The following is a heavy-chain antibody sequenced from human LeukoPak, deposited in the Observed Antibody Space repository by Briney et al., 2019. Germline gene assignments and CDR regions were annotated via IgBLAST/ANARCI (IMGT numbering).Heavy chain of an antibody. J-gene: IGHJ4*02. D-gene: IGHD5-24*01. CDR1: GYSFTSYW. CDR2: IYPLNSDT. Sequence: GESRKISCKGSGYSFTSYWIGWVRQMPGKGLEWMGLIYPLNSDTRYSPSFQGQVTISADNSISTAYLQWSSLKASDTAMYYCATHRDGYNPFDYWGQGTLVTVSS. V-gene: IGHV5-51*01. CDR3: ATHRDGYNPFDY.